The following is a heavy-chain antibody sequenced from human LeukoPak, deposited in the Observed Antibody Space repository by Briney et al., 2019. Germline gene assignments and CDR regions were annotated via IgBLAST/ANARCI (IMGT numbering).Heavy chain of an antibody. D-gene: IGHD1-26*01. V-gene: IGHV1-2*02. CDR2: INSNSGER. CDR1: GDTFSGDY. CDR3: ARGRGGATTEFDH. Sequence: ASVKVSCKASGDTFSGDYMRWGRETPGQGVESMEWINSNSGERNYAPNFQGRVTFSRDNSISTAYMELSSLRSDDTAIYYCARGRGGATTEFDHWGQGTLVTVS. J-gene: IGHJ4*02.